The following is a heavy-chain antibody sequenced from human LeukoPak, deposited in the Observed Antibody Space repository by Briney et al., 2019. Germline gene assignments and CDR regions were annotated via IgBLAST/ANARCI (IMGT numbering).Heavy chain of an antibody. CDR3: ARSRGSGSYYGYAFDI. V-gene: IGHV1-8*01. CDR1: GYTFTSYD. D-gene: IGHD3-10*01. J-gene: IGHJ3*02. CDR2: MNPNSGNT. Sequence: GASVKVSCKASGYTFTSYDINWVRQATGQGLEWMGWMNPNSGNTGYAQKFQGRVTMTRNTSISTAYMELSSLRSEDTAVHYCARSRGSGSYYGYAFDIWGQGTMVTVSS.